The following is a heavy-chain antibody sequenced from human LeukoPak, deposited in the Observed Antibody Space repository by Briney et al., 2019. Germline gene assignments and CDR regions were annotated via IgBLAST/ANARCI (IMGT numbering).Heavy chain of an antibody. CDR1: GGTFSSYA. V-gene: IGHV1-2*06. CDR3: ARDYCSSTSCLFDY. D-gene: IGHD2-2*01. Sequence: ASVKVSCKASGGTFSSYAISWVRQAPGQGLEWMGRINPNSGDTNYAQNFQGRVTMTRDTSINTAYMELSRLRPDDTAVYYCARDYCSSTSCLFDYWGQGTLVTVSS. CDR2: INPNSGDT. J-gene: IGHJ4*02.